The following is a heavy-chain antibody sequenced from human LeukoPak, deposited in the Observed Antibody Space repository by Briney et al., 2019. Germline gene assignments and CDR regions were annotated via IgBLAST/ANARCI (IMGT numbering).Heavy chain of an antibody. Sequence: PGESLQISCQGSGSSFSNYWIAWVRQMPGKGLEWMGIIYPDDSNTRYSPSFQGQVTISADKSISIASLQWSSLKASDTAMYYCARTNLWFGELDAFDIWGQGTLVTVSS. CDR3: ARTNLWFGELDAFDI. V-gene: IGHV5-51*01. D-gene: IGHD3-10*01. J-gene: IGHJ3*02. CDR2: IYPDDSNT. CDR1: GSSFSNYW.